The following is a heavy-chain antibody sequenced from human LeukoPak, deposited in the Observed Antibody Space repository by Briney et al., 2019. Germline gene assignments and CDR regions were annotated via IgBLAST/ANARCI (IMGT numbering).Heavy chain of an antibody. J-gene: IGHJ4*02. CDR1: GFALSSYG. CDR2: SRRDGTYV. D-gene: IGHD1-26*01. Sequence: QPGGSLRLSCAASGFALSSYGMYWVRPTPDKGLEWVAYSRRDGTYVNYADSVKGRFIISRDNSKNTLGLQMNSLGVEDTALYYCASGGPTRGTLASWGQGTLVPVSS. V-gene: IGHV3-30*02. CDR3: ASGGPTRGTLAS.